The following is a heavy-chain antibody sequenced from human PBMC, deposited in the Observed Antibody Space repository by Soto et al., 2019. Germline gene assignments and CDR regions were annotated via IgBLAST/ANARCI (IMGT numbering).Heavy chain of an antibody. CDR1: GYTLTELS. CDR3: ATGARNYYYYGMDV. Sequence: QVQLVQSGAEVRKPGASVKVSCKVSGYTLTELSMHWVRQAPGKGLEWLGGADPEDGGSIYAQKFQGRVTMTEDTSTDTAYMELSSLRSEDTAVYYCATGARNYYYYGMDVWGQGTPVTVSS. CDR2: ADPEDGGS. V-gene: IGHV1-24*01. J-gene: IGHJ6*02.